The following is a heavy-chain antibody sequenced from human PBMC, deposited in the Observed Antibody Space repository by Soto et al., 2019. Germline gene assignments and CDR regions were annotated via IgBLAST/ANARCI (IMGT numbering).Heavy chain of an antibody. D-gene: IGHD3-10*01. V-gene: IGHV3-9*01. Sequence: EVQLVESGGGFVQPGRSLRLSCAASGFTFDDYAMHWVRQAPGKGLEWVSGISWHSGSIGHADSVKGRITISRDNAKNSLYLQMSTLRVEDTALYYCAKDFSSGYYGPGSYIDYWGQGTLVTVSS. CDR1: GFTFDDYA. CDR3: AKDFSSGYYGPGSYIDY. J-gene: IGHJ4*02. CDR2: ISWHSGSI.